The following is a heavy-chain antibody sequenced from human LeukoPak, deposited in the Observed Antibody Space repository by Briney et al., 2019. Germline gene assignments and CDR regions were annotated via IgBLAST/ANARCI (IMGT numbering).Heavy chain of an antibody. V-gene: IGHV4-39*07. CDR2: IYYSGST. D-gene: IGHD5-18*01. J-gene: IGHJ6*03. CDR1: GGSISSSSYY. Sequence: PSETLSLTCTVSGGSISSSSYYWGWIRQPPGKGLEWIGSIYYSGSTYYNPSLKSRVTISVDTSKNQFSLKLSSVTAADTAVYYCARANAMGSYYYYYMDVWGKGTTVTVSS. CDR3: ARANAMGSYYYYYMDV.